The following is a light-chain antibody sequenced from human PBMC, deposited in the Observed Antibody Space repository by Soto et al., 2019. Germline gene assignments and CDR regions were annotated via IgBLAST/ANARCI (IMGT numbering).Light chain of an antibody. CDR1: QSVSSY. Sequence: EIVLTQSPAILSMSPGERATLSCRASQSVSSYFAWYQQKPGQAPRLLIYDASNRATGVPARFIGSGSGTXXXXXXXXXXXXXFAVYYCQQRRYWPVTFGQGTKVEIK. CDR3: QQRRYWPVT. CDR2: DAS. V-gene: IGKV3-11*01. J-gene: IGKJ1*01.